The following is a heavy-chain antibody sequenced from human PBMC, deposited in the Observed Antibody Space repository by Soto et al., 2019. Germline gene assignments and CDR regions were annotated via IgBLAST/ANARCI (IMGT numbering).Heavy chain of an antibody. D-gene: IGHD3-16*02. V-gene: IGHV3-48*01. J-gene: IGHJ4*02. CDR3: ARDKMGELSIADY. CDR1: GFTFSDYS. CDR2: ISESSDTI. Sequence: ESGGGLVQPGGSLRLSCPASGFTFSDYSMDWVRQTPGKGLEWLSYISESSDTIYYADSVKGRFTISRDNAKNSLFLQMSSLRGEDTAVYYCARDKMGELSIADYWGQGTPVTVSS.